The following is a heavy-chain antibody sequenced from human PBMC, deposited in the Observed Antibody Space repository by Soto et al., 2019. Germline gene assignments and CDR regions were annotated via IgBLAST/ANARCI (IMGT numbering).Heavy chain of an antibody. CDR2: IYYSGST. V-gene: IGHV4-61*01. Sequence: SEPRSLTCPVPGVSVSSGTYYWSWIRRPPGKGLEWIGYIYYSGSTNYNPSLKRRVAMSVDTSKNQFSLKLRPVTGADTAVYYCARDIRGYSRALDYWGQGTLVTVSS. J-gene: IGHJ4*02. D-gene: IGHD5-18*01. CDR1: GVSVSSGTYY. CDR3: ARDIRGYSRALDY.